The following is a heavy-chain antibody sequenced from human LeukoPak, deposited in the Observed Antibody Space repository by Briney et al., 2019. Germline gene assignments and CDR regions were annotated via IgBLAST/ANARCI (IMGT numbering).Heavy chain of an antibody. CDR3: ASSVGYCSSTSCYNPY. CDR2: IYYSGST. V-gene: IGHV4-39*01. D-gene: IGHD2-2*02. J-gene: IGHJ4*02. CDR1: GGSISSSSYY. Sequence: SETLSLTCTVSGGSISSSSYYWGWIRQPPGKGLEWIGSIYYSGSTYYNPSLKSRVTISVDTSKNQFSLKLSSVTAADTAVYYCASSVGYCSSTSCYNPYWGQGTLVTVSS.